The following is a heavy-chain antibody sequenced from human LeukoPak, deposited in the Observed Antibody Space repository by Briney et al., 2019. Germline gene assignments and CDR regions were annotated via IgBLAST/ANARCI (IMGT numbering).Heavy chain of an antibody. Sequence: GGSLRLSCAPSGFTVSSSYMTWVRQAPGKGLEWVSVIYSGGSTYYADSVKGRFTISRDNSKNTLYLQMNSLRAEDTAVYYCAREAVTRNYFDYWGQGTLVTVSS. CDR2: IYSGGST. CDR3: AREAVTRNYFDY. CDR1: GFTVSSSY. V-gene: IGHV3-53*01. J-gene: IGHJ4*02. D-gene: IGHD4-17*01.